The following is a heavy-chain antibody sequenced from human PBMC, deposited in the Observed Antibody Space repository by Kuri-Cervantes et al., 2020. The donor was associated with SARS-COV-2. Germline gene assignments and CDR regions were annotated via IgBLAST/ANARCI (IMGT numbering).Heavy chain of an antibody. V-gene: IGHV3-48*03. D-gene: IGHD4-17*01. CDR1: GFTFSSYA. Sequence: GESLKISCAASGFTFSSYAMSWVRQAPGKGLEWVSYISSSGSTMYYADSVKGRFTISRDNAKNSLYLQMNSLRAEDTAVYYCARAPTVTLDYWGQGTLVTVSS. J-gene: IGHJ4*02. CDR3: ARAPTVTLDY. CDR2: ISSSGSTM.